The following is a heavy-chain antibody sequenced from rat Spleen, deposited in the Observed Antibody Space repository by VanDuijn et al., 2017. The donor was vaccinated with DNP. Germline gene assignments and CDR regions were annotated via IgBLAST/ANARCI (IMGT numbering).Heavy chain of an antibody. Sequence: EVKLVESGGDLVQPGRSLKLSCVASGFTFNNYWMTWIRQVPGKGLEWVASISPSGGSTYCRDSVKGRFTVSRDNAERSLYLQRDSLRSEDTATYYCARQGGPGYNFDYWGQGVMVTVSS. CDR2: ISPSGGST. D-gene: IGHD1-4*01. CDR3: ARQGGPGYNFDY. V-gene: IGHV5-31*01. CDR1: GFTFNNYW. J-gene: IGHJ2*01.